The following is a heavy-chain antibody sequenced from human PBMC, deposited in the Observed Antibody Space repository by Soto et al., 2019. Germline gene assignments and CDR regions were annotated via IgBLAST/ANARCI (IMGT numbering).Heavy chain of an antibody. J-gene: IGHJ4*02. CDR3: ATYGSGSYLVSNYFDY. V-gene: IGHV1-24*01. CDR1: GYTLPELS. CDR2: FDPEDGET. D-gene: IGHD3-10*01. Sequence: GASVPVSCKVSGYTLPELSMHWVRQAPGKGLEWMGGFDPEDGETIYAQKFQGRVTMTEDTSTDTAYMELSSLRSEDTAVYYCATYGSGSYLVSNYFDYWGQGTLVTVSS.